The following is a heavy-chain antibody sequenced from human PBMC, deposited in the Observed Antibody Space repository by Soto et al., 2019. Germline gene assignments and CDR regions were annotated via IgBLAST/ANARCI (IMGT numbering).Heavy chain of an antibody. J-gene: IGHJ6*03. CDR3: ASDGLRFLEWPPGGYMDV. CDR2: ISSSSSTI. V-gene: IGHV3-48*01. D-gene: IGHD3-3*01. CDR1: GFTFSSYS. Sequence: GGSLRLSCAASGFTFSSYSMNWVRQAPGKGLEWVSYISSSSSTIYYADSVKGRFTISRDNAKNSLYLQMNSLRAEDTAVYYCASDGLRFLEWPPGGYMDVWGKGTTVTVSS.